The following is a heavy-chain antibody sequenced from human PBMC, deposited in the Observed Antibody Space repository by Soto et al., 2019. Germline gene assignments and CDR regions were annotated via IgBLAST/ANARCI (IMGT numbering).Heavy chain of an antibody. D-gene: IGHD2-15*01. CDR1: GFTFISYA. CDR3: AKDLRCSGGSCYSFPGWFDP. V-gene: IGHV3-23*01. J-gene: IGHJ5*02. CDR2: ISGSGGST. Sequence: EVQLLESGGGLVQPGGSLRLSCATSGFTFISYAMTWVRQAPGKGLEWVSDISGSGGSTYYADSVKGRFTISRDNSKNTLYLQMNSLRAEDTAVYYCAKDLRCSGGSCYSFPGWFDPWGQGPLVTVSS.